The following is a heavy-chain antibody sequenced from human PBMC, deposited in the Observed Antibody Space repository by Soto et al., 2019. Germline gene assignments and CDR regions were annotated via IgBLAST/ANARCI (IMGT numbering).Heavy chain of an antibody. CDR3: AGGIVVVPAAYYYYYMDV. CDR1: GGSFSGYY. D-gene: IGHD2-2*01. V-gene: IGHV4-34*01. CDR2: INHSGST. Sequence: QVQLQQWGAGLLKPSETLSLTCAVYGGSFSGYYWSWIRQPPGKGLEWIGEINHSGSTNYNPSLKSRVTISVDTSKNQFSLKLSSVTAADTAVYYCAGGIVVVPAAYYYYYMDVWGKGTTVTVSS. J-gene: IGHJ6*03.